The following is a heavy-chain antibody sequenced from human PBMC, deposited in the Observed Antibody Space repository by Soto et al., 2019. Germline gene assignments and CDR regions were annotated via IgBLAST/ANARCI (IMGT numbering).Heavy chain of an antibody. J-gene: IGHJ5*02. Sequence: SETLSLTCAVYGGSFSGYYWSWIRQPPGKGLEWIGEINHSGSTNYNPSLKSRVTISVDTTKNQFSLKLSSVTAADTAVYYCARGSAVLRYFDWLSPVGFTSPCGQGTLVTVSS. D-gene: IGHD3-9*01. CDR1: GGSFSGYY. CDR2: INHSGST. V-gene: IGHV4-34*01. CDR3: ARGSAVLRYFDWLSPVGFTSP.